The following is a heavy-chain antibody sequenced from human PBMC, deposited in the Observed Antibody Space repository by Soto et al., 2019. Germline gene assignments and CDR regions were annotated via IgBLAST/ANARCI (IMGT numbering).Heavy chain of an antibody. CDR2: INAGNGNT. J-gene: IGHJ4*02. CDR1: GYTFTSYA. CDR3: ARVSSSGWYYFDY. V-gene: IGHV1-3*01. D-gene: IGHD6-19*01. Sequence: ASVKVSCKASGYTFTSYAMHWVRQAPGQRLEWMGWINAGNGNTKYSQKFQGRVTITRDTSASTAYMELSSLRSEDTAVYYCARVSSSGWYYFDYWGQGTLVPVSS.